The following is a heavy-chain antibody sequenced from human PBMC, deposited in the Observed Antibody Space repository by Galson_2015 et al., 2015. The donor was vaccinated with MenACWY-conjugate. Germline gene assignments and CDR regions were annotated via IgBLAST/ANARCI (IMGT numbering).Heavy chain of an antibody. CDR1: GYTFTSYA. V-gene: IGHV1-3*01. CDR2: ISAYNGNT. J-gene: IGHJ3*02. D-gene: IGHD3-16*01. CDR3: ARVTMGVGAFDI. Sequence: SVKVSCKASGYTFTSYAMHWVRQAPGQRLEWMGWISAYNGNTNYSQKFQGRVTITRDTSASTAYMELSSLRSEDTAVYYCARVTMGVGAFDIWGQGTMVTVSS.